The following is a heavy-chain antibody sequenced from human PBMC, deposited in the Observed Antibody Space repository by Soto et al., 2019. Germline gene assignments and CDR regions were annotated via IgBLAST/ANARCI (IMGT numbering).Heavy chain of an antibody. CDR3: ARDQVDWLSITYYYYYGMDV. D-gene: IGHD3-9*01. V-gene: IGHV4-31*03. CDR2: IYYSGST. J-gene: IGHJ6*02. Sequence: PSETLSLTCTVSGGSISSGGYYWSWIRQHPGKGLEWIGYIYYSGSTYYNPSLKSRVTISVDTSKNQFSLKLSSVTAADTAVYYCARDQVDWLSITYYYYYGMDVWGQGTTVTVSS. CDR1: GGSISSGGYY.